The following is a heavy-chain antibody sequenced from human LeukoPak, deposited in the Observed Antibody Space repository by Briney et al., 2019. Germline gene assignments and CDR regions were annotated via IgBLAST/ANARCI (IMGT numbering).Heavy chain of an antibody. J-gene: IGHJ4*02. CDR3: ARLAGRADYFDY. D-gene: IGHD6-13*01. CDR2: LSYDGKKK. V-gene: IGHV3-30*03. CDR1: GFTFSNYG. Sequence: GGSLRLSCAASGFTFSNYGMHWVRQGQGKGLEWVAVLSYDGKKKFYADSVQGRFTISRDNAKNSLYLQMNSLRAEDTAVYYCARLAGRADYFDYWGQGTLVTVSS.